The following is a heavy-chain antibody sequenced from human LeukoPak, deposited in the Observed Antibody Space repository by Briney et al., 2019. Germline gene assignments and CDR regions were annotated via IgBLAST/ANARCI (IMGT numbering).Heavy chain of an antibody. D-gene: IGHD3-3*01. V-gene: IGHV3-30*02. CDR1: GFTFSSYG. Sequence: GGSLRLSCAASGFTFSSYGMPWVRQAPGKGLEWVAFIRYDGSNKYYADSVKGRFTISRDNSKNTLYLQMNSLRAEDTAVYYCAKDSRFLEWLSGNWFDPWGQGTLVTVSS. CDR3: AKDSRFLEWLSGNWFDP. J-gene: IGHJ5*02. CDR2: IRYDGSNK.